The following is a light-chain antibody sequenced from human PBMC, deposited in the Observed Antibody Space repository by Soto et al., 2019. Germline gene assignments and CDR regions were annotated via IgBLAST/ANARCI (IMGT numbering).Light chain of an antibody. CDR3: SSYTTSNSVV. J-gene: IGLJ3*02. CDR2: DVS. V-gene: IGLV2-14*01. CDR1: SSDVGNYNY. Sequence: QSALTQPASVSGSPGQSITISCTGTSSDVGNYNYVSWYQLHPGKAPKLMIYDVSSRPSGVSDRFSGSKFGHTASLAVSGLQAEDEADYYCSSYTTSNSVVFGGGTKLTVL.